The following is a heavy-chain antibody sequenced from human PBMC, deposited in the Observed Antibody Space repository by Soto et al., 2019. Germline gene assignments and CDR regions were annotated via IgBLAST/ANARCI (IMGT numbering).Heavy chain of an antibody. Sequence: EVQLLESGGGLVKPGGSLRLSCATSEFTFDKYAMSWVRQAPGKGLEWVSGINGRGETTYYADSVKGRFTISRDNSNNTLFLKMNSLTVEDTALYYCAKGRGTVTTWSPDFDYWGQGTLVTVSS. CDR2: INGRGETT. CDR1: EFTFDKYA. D-gene: IGHD4-17*01. CDR3: AKGRGTVTTWSPDFDY. J-gene: IGHJ4*02. V-gene: IGHV3-23*01.